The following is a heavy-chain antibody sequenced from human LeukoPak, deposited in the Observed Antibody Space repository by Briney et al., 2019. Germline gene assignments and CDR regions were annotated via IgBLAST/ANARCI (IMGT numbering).Heavy chain of an antibody. CDR1: RFTFSSYS. V-gene: IGHV3-21*01. Sequence: GGSLRLSCAASRFTFSSYSMNWVRQAPGKGLEWVSSISSSSTYIFYADSVEGRFTISRDNSKNTLYLQMNSLRAEDTAVYYCAKDATLGLRLGELSSYFDYWGQGTLVTVSS. J-gene: IGHJ4*02. CDR2: ISSSSTYI. CDR3: AKDATLGLRLGELSSYFDY. D-gene: IGHD3-16*02.